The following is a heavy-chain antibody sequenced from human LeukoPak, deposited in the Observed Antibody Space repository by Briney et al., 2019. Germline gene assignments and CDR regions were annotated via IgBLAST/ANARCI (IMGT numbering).Heavy chain of an antibody. CDR2: FYYSGST. J-gene: IGHJ5*02. CDR3: ARVEGEMATINRVLHPRGNIWFDP. D-gene: IGHD5-24*01. CDR1: GGSISSYY. V-gene: IGHV4-59*01. Sequence: PSETLSLTCTVSGGSISSYYWSWIRQPPGKGLERIGSFYYSGSTTYNPSLKSRVTTSLDTSKNQFCLKLSSVTAADTAVYYCARVEGEMATINRVLHPRGNIWFDPWGQGTLVTVSS.